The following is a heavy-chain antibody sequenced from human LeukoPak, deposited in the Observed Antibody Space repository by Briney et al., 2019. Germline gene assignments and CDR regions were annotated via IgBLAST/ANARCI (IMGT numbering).Heavy chain of an antibody. D-gene: IGHD5-18*01. CDR1: GYTFTNNY. CDR3: ARGGGYTYGSFDY. Sequence: GASVKVSCKASGYTFTNNYMHWVRQAPGQGLEWMGIINPSGGGTGYAPKFQGSITMTRDTSTSTVYMELSSLRSEDTAVYYCARGGGYTYGSFDYWGQGTLVTVSS. CDR2: INPSGGGT. V-gene: IGHV1-46*01. J-gene: IGHJ4*02.